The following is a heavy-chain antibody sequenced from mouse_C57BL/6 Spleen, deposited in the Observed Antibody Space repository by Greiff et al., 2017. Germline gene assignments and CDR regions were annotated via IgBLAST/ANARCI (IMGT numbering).Heavy chain of an antibody. Sequence: DVMLVESGGGLVKPGGSLKLSCAASGFTFSDYGMHWVRQAPEKGLEWVAYISSGSSTIYYADTVKGRFTISRDNAKNTLFLQMTSLRSEDTAMYYCARGGYDYDYYYAMDYWGQGTSVTVSS. J-gene: IGHJ4*01. D-gene: IGHD2-4*01. V-gene: IGHV5-17*01. CDR2: ISSGSSTI. CDR1: GFTFSDYG. CDR3: ARGGYDYDYYYAMDY.